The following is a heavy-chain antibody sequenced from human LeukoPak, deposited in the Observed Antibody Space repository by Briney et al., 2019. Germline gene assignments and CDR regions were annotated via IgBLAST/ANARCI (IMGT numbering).Heavy chain of an antibody. CDR2: VYYSGRT. CDR1: GGSISRSDYY. D-gene: IGHD3-10*01. CDR3: ARAMGFDDSGRYYPDY. Sequence: PSETLSLTCTVSGGSISRSDYYWGWIRQPPGKGLEWIGSVYYSGRTYYNPSLKSQVTISVDTSKNQFSLKVSSVTAADTAVYFCARAMGFDDSGRYYPDYWGQGTLVSVSS. J-gene: IGHJ4*01. V-gene: IGHV4-39*01.